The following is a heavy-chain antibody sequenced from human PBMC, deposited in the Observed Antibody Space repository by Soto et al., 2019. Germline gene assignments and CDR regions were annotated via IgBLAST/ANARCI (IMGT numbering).Heavy chain of an antibody. V-gene: IGHV4-59*01. CDR1: GGSINGYS. J-gene: IGHJ5*02. D-gene: IGHD3-9*01. CDR2: LHYSGRT. CDR3: ARGRDDIWTDHYSKIVGKWFDQ. Sequence: TETLSLTCTVSGGSINGYSWSWIRQPPGKGLEWIGYLHYSGRTNYNPSLRSRVTISGDTSKNQFSLRLSSVTAADTAVYYCARGRDDIWTDHYSKIVGKWFDQWGQGTRVTV.